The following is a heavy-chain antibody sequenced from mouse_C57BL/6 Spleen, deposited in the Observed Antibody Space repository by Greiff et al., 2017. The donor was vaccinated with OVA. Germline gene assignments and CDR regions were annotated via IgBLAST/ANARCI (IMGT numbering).Heavy chain of an antibody. CDR2: IRNKANGYST. J-gene: IGHJ4*01. D-gene: IGHD4-1*01. V-gene: IGHV7-3*01. CDR3: ATYKEWDCDWGYWYAMDY. CDR1: GFTFTDYY. Sequence: EVMLVESGGGLVQPGGSLSLSCAASGFTFTDYYMSWVRQPPGKALEWLGYIRNKANGYSTEYSASVKGRFTISRDNSQSILYPHMNAHRAQGSSTYYYATYKEWDCDWGYWYAMDYWGQGTSVTVSS.